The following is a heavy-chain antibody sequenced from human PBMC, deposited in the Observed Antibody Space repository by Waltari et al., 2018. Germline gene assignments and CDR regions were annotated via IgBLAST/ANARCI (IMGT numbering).Heavy chain of an antibody. CDR1: GHSFSTYW. D-gene: IGHD3-16*01. J-gene: IGHJ3*01. CDR2: IFPGASET. V-gene: IGHV5-51*01. Sequence: EVQLVQSGAEVKKPGESLKISCKGSGHSFSTYWIGWVRQMPGKGLEWMGIIFPGASETSNIPPSQGQVTVSAEKPIRPAYLKGGSLKASDTAMNSCASQGGAFDVWGQGTMVTVAS. CDR3: ASQGGAFDV.